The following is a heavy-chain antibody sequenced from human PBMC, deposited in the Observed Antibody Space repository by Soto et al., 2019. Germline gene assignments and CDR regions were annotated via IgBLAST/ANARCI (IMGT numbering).Heavy chain of an antibody. CDR2: IYYSGST. V-gene: IGHV4-59*01. CDR1: GGSISSYY. Sequence: SETLSLTCTVSGGSISSYYWSWIRQPPGKGLEWIGYIYYSGSTNYNPSLKSRVTVSVDTSKNQFSLKLSSVTAADTAVYYCARDTREQPYYYYMDVWGKGTTVTVSS. CDR3: ARDTREQPYYYYMDV. J-gene: IGHJ6*03. D-gene: IGHD1-1*01.